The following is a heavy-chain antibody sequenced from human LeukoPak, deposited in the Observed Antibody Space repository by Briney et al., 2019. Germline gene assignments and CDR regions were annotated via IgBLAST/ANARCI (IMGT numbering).Heavy chain of an antibody. CDR1: GFDFSAYE. CDR3: TTLGYHLDS. D-gene: IGHD3-22*01. V-gene: IGHV3-48*03. CDR2: FAGSDTTK. Sequence: GRALRLSCAASGFDFSAYEMNWVRQAPGKGLEWVAYFAGSDTTKYYADSVRGRFTISRDNAKNSLYLQMNSLRAEDTALYYCTTLGYHLDSWGQGTLVTVSS. J-gene: IGHJ4*02.